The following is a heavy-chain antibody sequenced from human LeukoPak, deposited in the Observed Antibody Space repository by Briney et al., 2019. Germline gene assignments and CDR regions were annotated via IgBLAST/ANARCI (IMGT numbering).Heavy chain of an antibody. D-gene: IGHD2-2*01. CDR3: ARSYCSSTSCYLEY. J-gene: IGHJ4*02. V-gene: IGHV1-2*04. CDR1: GYTFTGYY. CDR2: INPNSGGT. Sequence: ASVKVSCKASGYTFTGYYMHRVRQAPGQGLEWMGWINPNSGGTNYAQKFQGWVTMTRDTSISTAYMELSRLRSDDTAVYYCARSYCSSTSCYLEYWGQGTLVTVSS.